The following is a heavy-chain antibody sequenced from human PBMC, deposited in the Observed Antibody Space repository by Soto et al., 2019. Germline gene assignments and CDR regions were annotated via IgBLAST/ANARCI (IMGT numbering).Heavy chain of an antibody. CDR3: AKRPRALLTFDY. CDR1: GFIFSNYV. CDR2: ISDSGGTS. D-gene: IGHD1-26*01. V-gene: IGHV3-23*04. Sequence: EVQLVDSGGGLVQPGGSLRLSCAASGFIFSNYVMCWVRQAPGKGLEWVSSISDSGGTSYYADSVKGRFTISRDNSKNTLYLPMNSLRAEDTAIYYCAKRPRALLTFDYWGQGTLVTVSS. J-gene: IGHJ4*02.